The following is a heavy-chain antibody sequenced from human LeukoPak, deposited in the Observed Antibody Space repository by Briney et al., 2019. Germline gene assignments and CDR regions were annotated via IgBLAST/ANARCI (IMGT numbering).Heavy chain of an antibody. J-gene: IGHJ3*02. CDR3: ARDYYSGRYYYAFDI. CDR2: INAGHGDT. CDR1: GYTFINYA. D-gene: IGHD1-26*01. V-gene: IGHV1-3*03. Sequence: ASVKVSCKASGYTFINYAIHWVRQAPGQRLEWMGWINAGHGDTTYSQEFQGRVTITRDTSSSTAYMELSSLRSGDMAVYYCARDYYSGRYYYAFDIWGQGTMVTVSS.